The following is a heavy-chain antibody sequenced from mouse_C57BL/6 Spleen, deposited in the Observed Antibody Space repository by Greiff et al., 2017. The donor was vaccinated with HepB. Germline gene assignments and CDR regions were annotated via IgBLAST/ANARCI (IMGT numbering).Heavy chain of an antibody. CDR2: IDPSDSYT. J-gene: IGHJ2*01. V-gene: IGHV1-69*01. CDR1: GYTFTSYW. Sequence: VQLQQPGAELVMPGASVKLSCKASGYTFTSYWMHWVKQRPGQGLEWIGEIDPSDSYTNYNQKFKGKSTLTVDKSSSTSYMQLSSLTSEDSAVYYCARSLTTVVAPDPFDYWGQGTTLTVSS. CDR3: ARSLTTVVAPDPFDY. D-gene: IGHD1-1*01.